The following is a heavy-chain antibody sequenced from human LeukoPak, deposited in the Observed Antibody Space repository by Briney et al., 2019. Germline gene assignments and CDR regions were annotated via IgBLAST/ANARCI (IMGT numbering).Heavy chain of an antibody. CDR2: IFRGDDT. D-gene: IGHD3-10*01. CDR3: ARHVWFGEHNGHENWFDP. V-gene: IGHV3-66*04. J-gene: IGHJ5*02. Sequence: PGGSLRLSCAASGFIVSQNYMSWVRQAPGKGLEWVSVIFRGDDTKYVDYVKGRFTIFRDNSTNTLYLQMNSLTAEDTAVYYCARHVWFGEHNGHENWFDPWGQGTLVIVSS. CDR1: GFIVSQNY.